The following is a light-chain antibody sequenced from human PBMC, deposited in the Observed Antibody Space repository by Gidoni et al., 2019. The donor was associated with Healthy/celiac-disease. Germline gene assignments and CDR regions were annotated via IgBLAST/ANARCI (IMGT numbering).Light chain of an antibody. CDR1: QSISSY. CDR3: QQSYRTSWM. V-gene: IGKV1-39*01. CDR2: AAS. J-gene: IGKJ1*01. Sequence: DIQMTQSPSSLSASVGDRVTITVRASQSISSYLNWYQQKPGKAPKLLIYAASSLQSGVPSRFSGSGSGTDFILTISSLQPEDFATCYCQQSYRTSWMLGQGTKVEI.